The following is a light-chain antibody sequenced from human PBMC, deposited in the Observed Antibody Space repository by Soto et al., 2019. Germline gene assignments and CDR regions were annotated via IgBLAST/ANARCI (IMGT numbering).Light chain of an antibody. CDR1: QSISSW. J-gene: IGKJ4*01. CDR3: QQYNGYRLA. Sequence: IQMTHSPSTLSASVLYRVTITFLASQSISSWLSWYQQKPGKAPKLLIYKASSLESGVPSRFSGSGSGTEFTLTISSLQADDFAIYYCQQYNGYRLAFGGGTKVDIK. V-gene: IGKV1-5*03. CDR2: KAS.